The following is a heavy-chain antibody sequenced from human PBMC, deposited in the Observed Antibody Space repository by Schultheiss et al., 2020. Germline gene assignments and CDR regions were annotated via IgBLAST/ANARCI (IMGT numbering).Heavy chain of an antibody. CDR2: ISGSGGTT. D-gene: IGHD6-19*01. CDR3: ARDRAGKTFDY. CDR1: GFTFSSHA. J-gene: IGHJ4*02. V-gene: IGHV3-23*01. Sequence: GESLKISCAASGFTFSSHAMNWVRHGPGKGLEWVSVISGSGGTTYYADSVKGRFTISRDNSKNTLYLQMNSLRAEDTAVYYCARDRAGKTFDYWGQGTLVTVSS.